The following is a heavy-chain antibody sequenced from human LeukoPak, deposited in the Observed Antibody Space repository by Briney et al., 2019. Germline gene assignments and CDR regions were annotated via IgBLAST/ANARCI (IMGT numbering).Heavy chain of an antibody. CDR1: GFTFSSYE. V-gene: IGHV3-48*03. J-gene: IGHJ5*02. CDR3: ARDLEYCSGGSCFYWSDP. CDR2: ISSSGSTI. D-gene: IGHD2-15*01. Sequence: GGSLRLSCAASGFTFSSYEMNWVRQAPGKGLEWVSYISSSGSTIYYADSVKGRFTISRDNAKNSLYLQMNSLRAEDTAVYYCARDLEYCSGGSCFYWSDPGGQGTLVTVPS.